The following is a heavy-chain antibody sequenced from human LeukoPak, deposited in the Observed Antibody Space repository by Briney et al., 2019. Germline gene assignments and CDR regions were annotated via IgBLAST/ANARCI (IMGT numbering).Heavy chain of an antibody. V-gene: IGHV3-30*02. D-gene: IGHD3-22*01. CDR2: IQYDGNTI. Sequence: GGSLRLSCVASGFTYSHNGMHWVRQAPGKGLEWVAFIQYDGNTIFYADSVRGRFTISRDNSKNTLYLQMNSLRTDDTAAYYCAREKTYYCDSSGYPALDYWGQGTLVTVSS. CDR1: GFTYSHNG. CDR3: AREKTYYCDSSGYPALDY. J-gene: IGHJ4*02.